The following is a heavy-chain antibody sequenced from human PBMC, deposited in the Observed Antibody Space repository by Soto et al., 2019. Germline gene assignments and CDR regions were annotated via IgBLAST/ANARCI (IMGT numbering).Heavy chain of an antibody. Sequence: ASVKVSCKASGYTFTGYYMHWVRQAPGQGLEWMGWINPNSGGINYAQKFQGRVTMTRDTSISTAYMELSRLRSDDTAVYYCASRRVEQLVDYYYYGMDVWGQGTTVTVSS. CDR3: ASRRVEQLVDYYYYGMDV. V-gene: IGHV1-2*02. J-gene: IGHJ6*02. CDR2: INPNSGGI. CDR1: GYTFTGYY. D-gene: IGHD6-6*01.